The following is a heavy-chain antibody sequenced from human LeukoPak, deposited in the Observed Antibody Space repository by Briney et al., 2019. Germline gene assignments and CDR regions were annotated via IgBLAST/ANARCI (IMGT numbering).Heavy chain of an antibody. Sequence: ASVNDSCKASGYTFTSYGISWVRQATGQGLEWMGWMNPNSGNTGYAQKFQGRVTMTRNTSINTAYMELNSLRSEDTAVYYCARANPLDYWGQGTLVTVSS. CDR1: GYTFTSYG. CDR2: MNPNSGNT. J-gene: IGHJ4*02. V-gene: IGHV1-8*01. CDR3: ARANPLDY.